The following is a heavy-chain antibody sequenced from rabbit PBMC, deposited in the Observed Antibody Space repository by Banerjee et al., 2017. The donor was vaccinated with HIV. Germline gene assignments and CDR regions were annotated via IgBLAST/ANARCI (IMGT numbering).Heavy chain of an antibody. CDR2: IYTGSTGTT. D-gene: IGHD4-2*01. CDR3: AREGGYAGAGYAFNL. CDR1: GFSFSSSQY. J-gene: IGHJ4*01. Sequence: QEQLEESGGDLVKPEGSLTLTCTASGFSFSSSQYMCWVRQAPGKGLEWIACIYTGSTGTTYYATWVNGRFTISKTSSTTVTLQMASLTAADTATYFCAREGGYAGAGYAFNLWGQGTLVTVS. V-gene: IGHV1S45*01.